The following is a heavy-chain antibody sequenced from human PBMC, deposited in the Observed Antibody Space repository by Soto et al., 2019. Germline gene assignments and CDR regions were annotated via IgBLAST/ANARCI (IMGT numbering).Heavy chain of an antibody. CDR3: ATGYCSGGSCYPEGGF. V-gene: IGHV3-9*01. CDR1: GFTFDDYA. J-gene: IGHJ4*02. Sequence: GGSLRLSCAASGFTFDDYAMHWVRQAPGKGLEWVSGISWNSGSIGYADSVKGRFTISRDNAKNSLYLQMNSLRDEDTALYYCATGYCSGGSCYPEGGFWGQGTLVTVSS. D-gene: IGHD2-15*01. CDR2: ISWNSGSI.